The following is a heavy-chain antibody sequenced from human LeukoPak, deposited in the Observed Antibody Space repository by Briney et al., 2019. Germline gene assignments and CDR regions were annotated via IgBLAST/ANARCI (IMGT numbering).Heavy chain of an antibody. CDR2: IKQDGSEK. CDR3: AGDKTPSRYYYYYYMDV. J-gene: IGHJ6*03. D-gene: IGHD2-15*01. V-gene: IGHV3-7*01. Sequence: PGGSLRLSCAASGFTFSSYWMSWVRQAPGKGLEWVANIKQDGSEKYYVDSAKGRFTISRDNAKNSLYLQMNSLRAEDTAVYYCAGDKTPSRYYYYYYMDVWGKGTTVTVSS. CDR1: GFTFSSYW.